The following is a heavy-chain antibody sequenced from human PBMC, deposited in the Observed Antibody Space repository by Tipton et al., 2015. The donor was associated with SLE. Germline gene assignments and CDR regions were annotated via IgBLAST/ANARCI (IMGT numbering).Heavy chain of an antibody. D-gene: IGHD6-19*01. CDR1: GGSITSYY. CDR2: IYASGST. Sequence: GLVKPSETLSLTCTVSGGSITSYYWSWIRQPPGKGLEWIGRIYASGSTNYNPSLRSRAAMSVDTSKSHFSLKLTSVTAADTAVYYCARGSPTVAGTFDSWGQGTLVIVST. CDR3: ARGSPTVAGTFDS. V-gene: IGHV4-4*07. J-gene: IGHJ4*02.